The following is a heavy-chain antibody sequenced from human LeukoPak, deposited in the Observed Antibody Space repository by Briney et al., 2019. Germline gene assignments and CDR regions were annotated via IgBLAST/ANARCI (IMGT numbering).Heavy chain of an antibody. V-gene: IGHV4-4*07. CDR1: GGSINRYY. CDR2: IYSSGNT. J-gene: IGHJ4*02. Sequence: SETLALTFTGPGGSINRYYCGWIRPPAGKALEWIGRIYSSGNTNYIRSLESRVTMSVDTSKNQYSLKLTSVTAADAAVYYCAKAHTFSCNGGPCPFFLDYWGQGTLVTVSS. D-gene: IGHD2/OR15-2a*01. CDR3: AKAHTFSCNGGPCPFFLDY.